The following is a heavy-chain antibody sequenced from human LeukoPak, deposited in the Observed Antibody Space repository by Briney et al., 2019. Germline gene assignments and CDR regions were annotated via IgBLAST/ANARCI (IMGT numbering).Heavy chain of an antibody. CDR3: ARGYRRYCSGGSCYSEQRNWFDP. CDR2: INPSGGST. D-gene: IGHD2-15*01. J-gene: IGHJ5*02. Sequence: ASVKLSCNASGYTFTSYYMHWVRQAPAQGLEWMGIINPSGGSTSYAQKFQGRVTMTRDMSTSTVYMELSSLRSEDTAVYYCARGYRRYCSGGSCYSEQRNWFDPWGQGTLVTVSS. V-gene: IGHV1-46*01. CDR1: GYTFTSYY.